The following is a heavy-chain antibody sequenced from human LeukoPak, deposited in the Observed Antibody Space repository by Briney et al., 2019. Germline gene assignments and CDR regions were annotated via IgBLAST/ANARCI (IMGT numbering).Heavy chain of an antibody. V-gene: IGHV1-8*03. CDR2: MNPNSGNT. J-gene: IGHJ4*02. CDR3: ARGPPDTAMVGDYFDY. CDR1: GYTFTSYD. Sequence: GASVKVSCKASGYTFTSYDINWVRQATGQGLEWMGWMNPNSGNTGYAQKFQGRVTITRNTSISTAYVELSSPRSEDTAVYYCARGPPDTAMVGDYFDYWGQGTLVTVSS. D-gene: IGHD5-18*01.